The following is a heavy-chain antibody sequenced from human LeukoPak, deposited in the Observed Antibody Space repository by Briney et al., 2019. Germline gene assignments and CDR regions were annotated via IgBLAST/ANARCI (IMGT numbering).Heavy chain of an antibody. Sequence: SETLSLTCTVSGGSLNTDHYYWSWIRQPPGKGLEDIGYIYHRGSTYYNPSLESRVTMSVDRSRNQFSLKLTSVTAADTAVYYCATSLLEGYFDYWGQGTLISVSS. CDR3: ATSLLEGYFDY. V-gene: IGHV4-30-2*01. J-gene: IGHJ4*02. D-gene: IGHD3-16*02. CDR1: GGSLNTDHYY. CDR2: IYHRGST.